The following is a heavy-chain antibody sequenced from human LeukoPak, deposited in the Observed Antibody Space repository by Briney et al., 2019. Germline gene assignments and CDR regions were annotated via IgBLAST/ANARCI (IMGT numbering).Heavy chain of an antibody. J-gene: IGHJ4*02. CDR3: AKEGPIAVATYFDY. CDR2: ITGDGSTT. CDR1: GFTFYDYT. Sequence: GGSLRLSCAASGFTFYDYTMHWVRQAPGKGLEWVSLITGDGSTTNYADSVKGRFTISRDNSKNSLYLQMNSLTTEDTAFYYCAKEGPIAVATYFDYWGQGTLVTVSS. D-gene: IGHD6-19*01. V-gene: IGHV3-43*02.